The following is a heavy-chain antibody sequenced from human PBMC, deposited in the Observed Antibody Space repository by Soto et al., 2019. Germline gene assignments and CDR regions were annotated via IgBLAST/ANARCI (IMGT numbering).Heavy chain of an antibody. J-gene: IGHJ3*02. V-gene: IGHV4-4*07. D-gene: IGHD7-27*01. CDR2: IDSRGKT. Sequence: SETLSLTCTVSGGSINGYYWNWIRHSAGKGLEWIGRIDSRGKTNYTPSLKSRVTMSIDTSKNQFSLSLRFVTAADSAVYFCAKDESGAADIWGQGTMVTVS. CDR1: GGSINGYY. CDR3: AKDESGAADI.